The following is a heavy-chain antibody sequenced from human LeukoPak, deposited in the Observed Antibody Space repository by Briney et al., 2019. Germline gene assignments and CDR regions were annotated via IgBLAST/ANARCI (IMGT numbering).Heavy chain of an antibody. CDR1: GLTFSSYA. J-gene: IGHJ6*03. D-gene: IGHD2-2*01. V-gene: IGHV3-23*01. CDR3: ARDRGYCSSTSCPPSRYYYYGR. CDR2: SSGSGGST. Sequence: GGSLRLSCAASGLTFSSYAMSWVRQASGKGLEWVSASSGSGGSTYYADSVKGRFTISRDNSKNTLYLQMNSLRAEDTAVYYCARDRGYCSSTSCPPSRYYYYGRLGQRDHGHRLL.